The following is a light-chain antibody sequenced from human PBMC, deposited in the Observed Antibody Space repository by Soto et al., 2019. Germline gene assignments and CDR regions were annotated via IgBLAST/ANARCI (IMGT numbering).Light chain of an antibody. CDR1: QSVSSY. J-gene: IGKJ1*01. V-gene: IGKV3-15*01. Sequence: EIVMTQSPATLSVSPGERANLSCRASQSVSSYLVWYQQKSGQAPRLLIYGASTRATGIPARFSGSGSGTDFTLTISSLQSEDFAVYYCQQHKDWPLTFGQGSKVEIK. CDR3: QQHKDWPLT. CDR2: GAS.